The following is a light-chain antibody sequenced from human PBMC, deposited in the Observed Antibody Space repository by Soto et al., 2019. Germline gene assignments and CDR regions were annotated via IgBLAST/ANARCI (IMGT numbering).Light chain of an antibody. CDR1: SSNIGAGYD. Sequence: QSVLTQPPSVSGAPGQRVTISCTESSSNIGAGYDVHWYQQLPGTAPKLLIYGNSTRPSGVPDRFSGSKSGTSASLARTGLQAEDEADYYFQSYDSSLSGWVFGGGTKVTVL. CDR3: QSYDSSLSGWV. V-gene: IGLV1-40*01. J-gene: IGLJ3*02. CDR2: GNS.